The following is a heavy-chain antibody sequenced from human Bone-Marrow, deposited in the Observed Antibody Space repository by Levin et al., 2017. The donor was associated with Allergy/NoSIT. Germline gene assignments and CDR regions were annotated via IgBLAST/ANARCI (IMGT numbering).Heavy chain of an antibody. D-gene: IGHD5-18*01. V-gene: IGHV4-61*01. CDR2: ISGTTGST. CDR3: ARGRGYGYGIDY. Sequence: SAPLSLPCPVSGASVRRGNHYWTWIRQPPGTGLEYIGLISGTTGSTDYKSSLKSRVIISLDTSKNQFTLKLTSVTAADTAVYYCARGRGYGYGIDYWGQGTLVTVSS. J-gene: IGHJ4*02. CDR1: GASVRRGNHY.